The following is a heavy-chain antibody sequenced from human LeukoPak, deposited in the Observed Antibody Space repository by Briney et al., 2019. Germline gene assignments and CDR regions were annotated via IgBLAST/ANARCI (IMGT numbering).Heavy chain of an antibody. CDR3: AREESKTVGGGNWFDP. J-gene: IGHJ5*02. CDR1: GFTFSNYW. Sequence: PGGSLRLSCKASGFTFSNYWMSWVRQAPGKGLEWVANIKQDGSEKYYVDSVKGRFTISRDNAKNSLYLQMNSLRAEDTAVYYCAREESKTVGGGNWFDPWGQGTLVTVSS. D-gene: IGHD6-19*01. CDR2: IKQDGSEK. V-gene: IGHV3-7*04.